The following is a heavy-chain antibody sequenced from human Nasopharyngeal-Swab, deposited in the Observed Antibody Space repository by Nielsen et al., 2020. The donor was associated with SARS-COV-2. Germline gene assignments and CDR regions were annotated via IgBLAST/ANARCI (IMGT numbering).Heavy chain of an antibody. D-gene: IGHD3-10*01. CDR2: TYYRSKWYN. CDR3: ARDLLDIWFGELSFLGWFDP. Sequence: WIRPSPSRGLEWLGRTYYRSKWYNDYAVSVKSRITINPDTSKNQLSLQLNSVTPEDTAAYYCARDLLDIWFGELSFLGWFDPWGQGTLVTVSS. V-gene: IGHV6-1*01. J-gene: IGHJ5*02.